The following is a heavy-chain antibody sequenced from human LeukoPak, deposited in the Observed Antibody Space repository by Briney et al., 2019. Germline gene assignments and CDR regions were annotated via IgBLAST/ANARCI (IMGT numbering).Heavy chain of an antibody. CDR3: ARDTYYDFWSGYSGMDYYYGMDV. CDR2: ISSSSRYI. Sequence: PGGSLRLSCAASGFTFSSYSMNWVRQAPGKGLEWVSSISSSSRYIYYADSVKGRFTISRDNSKNTLYLQMNSLRAEDTAVYYCARDTYYDFWSGYSGMDYYYGMDVWGQGTTVTVSS. D-gene: IGHD3-3*01. J-gene: IGHJ6*02. V-gene: IGHV3-21*01. CDR1: GFTFSSYS.